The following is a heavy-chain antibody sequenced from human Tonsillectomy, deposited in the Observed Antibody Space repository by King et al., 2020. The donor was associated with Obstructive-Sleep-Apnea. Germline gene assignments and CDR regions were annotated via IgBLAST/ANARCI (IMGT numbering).Heavy chain of an antibody. Sequence: VQLVESGAEVKKPGASVKVSCKASGYTFTAYYIHWVRQAPGQGLEWMGWISPISGATKYAQKFKERVTMTRDTSISTAYLDLSRLRTDDTAIYYCSRHRGAYESTSPAYCGQGTLLTVSS. V-gene: IGHV1-2*02. CDR2: ISPISGAT. CDR3: SRHRGAYESTSPAY. D-gene: IGHD2-21*01. J-gene: IGHJ4*02. CDR1: GYTFTAYY.